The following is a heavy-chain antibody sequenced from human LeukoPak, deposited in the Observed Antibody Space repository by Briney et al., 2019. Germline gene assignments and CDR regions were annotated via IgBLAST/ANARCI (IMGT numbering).Heavy chain of an antibody. CDR2: ISGSGGST. J-gene: IGHJ4*02. D-gene: IGHD2-21*02. V-gene: IGHV3-23*01. CDR3: AKDKRYCGGDCYGLYFHY. Sequence: GGSLRLSCAASGFTFSSYAMSWVRQAPGKGLEWVSAISGSGGSTYYADSVKGRFTISRDNSKNTLYLQMNSLRAEDTAVYYCAKDKRYCGGDCYGLYFHYWGQGTLVTVSS. CDR1: GFTFSSYA.